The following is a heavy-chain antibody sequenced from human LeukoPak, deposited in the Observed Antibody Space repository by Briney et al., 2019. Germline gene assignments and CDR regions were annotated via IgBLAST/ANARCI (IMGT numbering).Heavy chain of an antibody. V-gene: IGHV1-8*02. CDR3: ARDPWPVVTYYFDY. CDR2: MNPNSGNT. CDR1: GYTFTSYD. J-gene: IGHJ4*02. Sequence: ASVKVSCKASGYTFTSYDINWVRQATGQGLEWMGWMNPNSGNTGYAQKFQGRVTMTRDTSTSTVYMELSSLRSEDTAVYYCARDPWPVVTYYFDYWGQGTLVTVSS. D-gene: IGHD3-22*01.